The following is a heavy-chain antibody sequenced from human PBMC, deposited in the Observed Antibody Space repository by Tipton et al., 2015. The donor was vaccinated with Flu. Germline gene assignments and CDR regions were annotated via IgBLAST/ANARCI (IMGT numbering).Heavy chain of an antibody. D-gene: IGHD6-19*01. CDR1: GDSIGSRYY. CDR2: IHRSGSS. V-gene: IGHV4-38-2*01. Sequence: TLSLTCSVSGDSIGSRYYWGWIRQPPGQGLEWIGNIHRSGSSYRNPSLKSRVIMSVDTSKNQFSLKLRSVTAADTAVYYCARIAVAFDYWGQGTLVSVSS. J-gene: IGHJ4*02. CDR3: ARIAVAFDY.